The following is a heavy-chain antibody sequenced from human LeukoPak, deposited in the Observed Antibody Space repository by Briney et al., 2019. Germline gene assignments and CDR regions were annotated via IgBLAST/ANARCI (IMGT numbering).Heavy chain of an antibody. CDR1: GASISSSSW. D-gene: IGHD1-14*01. CDR2: IHHTGTT. V-gene: IGHV4-4*02. J-gene: IGHJ4*02. Sequence: SETLSLTCVVSGASISSSSWCSWVRQPPGKGLEWIGEIHHTGTTNYNPSLKNRVTISVDKSNNQFSLKLTSVTAADTAVCYCATRPDLVPLWGQGTLVIVSS. CDR3: ATRPDLVPL.